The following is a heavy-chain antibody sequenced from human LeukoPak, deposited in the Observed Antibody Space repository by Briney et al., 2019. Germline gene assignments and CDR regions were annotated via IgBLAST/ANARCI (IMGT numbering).Heavy chain of an antibody. CDR1: GFTFSSYA. CDR3: ARALPPSVNTPWK. Sequence: SGGSLRLSCAASGFTFSSYAMSWVRQAPGKGLEWVSRISSDGSSTSYADSVKGRFTIFRDNAKNTLYLQMNSLGAEDTAVYYCARALPPSVNTPWKWGQGTQVTVSS. J-gene: IGHJ4*02. D-gene: IGHD1-1*01. V-gene: IGHV3-74*01. CDR2: ISSDGSST.